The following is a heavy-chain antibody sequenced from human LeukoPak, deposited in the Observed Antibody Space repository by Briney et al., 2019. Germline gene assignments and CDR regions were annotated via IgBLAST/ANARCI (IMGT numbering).Heavy chain of an antibody. D-gene: IGHD6-13*01. J-gene: IGHJ6*02. CDR3: ARLGSLGVAAAGTGYGMDV. CDR1: GYTFTIYG. V-gene: IGHV1-18*01. CDR2: ISAYNGNT. Sequence: ASVNVSCKASGYTFTIYGISWVRQAPGQGLEWMGRISAYNGNTNYAQQLQGRVTMTTDTSTSTVYMELRSLRSDDTAVYYCARLGSLGVAAAGTGYGMDVWGQGTTVTVSS.